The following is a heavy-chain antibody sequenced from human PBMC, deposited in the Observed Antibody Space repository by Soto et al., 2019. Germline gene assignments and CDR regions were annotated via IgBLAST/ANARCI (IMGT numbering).Heavy chain of an antibody. CDR2: LNPKSGGK. D-gene: IGHD2-2*01. Sequence: SVKVAWKASVFTLSNYYMHWVREAPGQGLEWMGWLNPKSGGKTYAQKFQGRLTLSRDTSIKTAYMDLSRLSIDDTALYYCARERYQVLSDGMDVWGQGTTVTVSS. CDR1: VFTLSNYY. V-gene: IGHV1-2*02. CDR3: ARERYQVLSDGMDV. J-gene: IGHJ6*02.